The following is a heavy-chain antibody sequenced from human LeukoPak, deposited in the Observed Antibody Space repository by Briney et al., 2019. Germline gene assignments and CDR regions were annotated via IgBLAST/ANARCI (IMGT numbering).Heavy chain of an antibody. CDR1: GFTFSSYA. J-gene: IGHJ6*02. CDR3: VREGSGTPNYYFFNGMDV. D-gene: IGHD3-10*01. V-gene: IGHV3-21*01. CDR2: ISSTSTYI. Sequence: GGSLRLSCAASGFTFSSYAMSWVRQAPGKGLEWVSSISSTSTYIYYADSVKGRFTISRDNAKNSLYLQVNSLRAEDTAVYFCVREGSGTPNYYFFNGMDVWGQGTTVTVSS.